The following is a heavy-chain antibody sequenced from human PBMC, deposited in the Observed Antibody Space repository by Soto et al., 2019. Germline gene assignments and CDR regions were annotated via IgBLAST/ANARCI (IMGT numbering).Heavy chain of an antibody. CDR3: ARVGP. J-gene: IGHJ5*02. CDR1: EECLSSAAY. V-gene: IGHV4-38-2*01. Sequence: SGTLSLSRAVPEECLSSAAYSCGLRRPPGKGLEWIGSIYHGGSTYYNPSLNSRVTLSVDITNNHVSLILNSVTAADTAVYYCARVGPWG. CDR2: IYHGGST.